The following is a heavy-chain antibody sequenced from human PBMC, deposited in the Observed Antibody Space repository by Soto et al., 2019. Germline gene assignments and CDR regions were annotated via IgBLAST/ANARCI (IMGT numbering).Heavy chain of an antibody. D-gene: IGHD6-19*01. CDR3: ARHWDNGRLVKGMDV. CDR2: IYYSGST. CDR1: GGSISSNISY. V-gene: IGHV4-39*01. J-gene: IGHJ6*02. Sequence: PSETLSLTCTVSGGSISSNISYWGWIRQPPGKGLEWIGNIYYSGSTYYNPSLKSRVTISVDTSKNQFSLKLSPVTAADTAVYYCARHWDNGRLVKGMDVWGPGTTVTVSS.